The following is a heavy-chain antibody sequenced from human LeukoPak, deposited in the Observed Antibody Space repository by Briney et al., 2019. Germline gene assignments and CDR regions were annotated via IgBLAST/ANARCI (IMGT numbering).Heavy chain of an antibody. CDR2: IRYDGSNK. V-gene: IGHV3-30*02. D-gene: IGHD5-18*01. Sequence: PGGSLRLSCEASGFTFINYAMNWVRQAPGKGLEWVAFIRYDGSNKYYADSVKGRFTISRDNSKNTLYLQMNSLRAEDTAVYYCAKDPEHVDTAMVPPLPYYYMDVWGKGTTVTVSS. CDR3: AKDPEHVDTAMVPPLPYYYMDV. CDR1: GFTFINYA. J-gene: IGHJ6*03.